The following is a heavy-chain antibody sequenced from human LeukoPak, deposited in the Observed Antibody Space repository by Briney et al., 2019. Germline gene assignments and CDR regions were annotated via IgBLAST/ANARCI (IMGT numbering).Heavy chain of an antibody. CDR2: IYYSGST. CDR3: AIPDGYNRYWYFDL. J-gene: IGHJ2*01. CDR1: GGSISSSSYY. D-gene: IGHD5-24*01. V-gene: IGHV4-39*01. Sequence: SETLSLTCTVSGGSISSSSYYWGWIRQPPGKGPEWIGSIYYSGSTYYNPSLKSRVTISVDTSKNQFSLKLSSVTAADTAVYYCAIPDGYNRYWYFDLWGRGTLVTVSS.